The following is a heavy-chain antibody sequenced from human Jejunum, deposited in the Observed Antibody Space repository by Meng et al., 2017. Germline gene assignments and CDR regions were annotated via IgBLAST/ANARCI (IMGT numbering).Heavy chain of an antibody. J-gene: IGHJ4*02. V-gene: IGHV3-21*01. D-gene: IGHD1-26*01. CDR1: GFTFSDYS. CDR3: ARVKSGSYPPYYFDF. CDR2: ISSSTSSYI. Sequence: EVQLVESGGGLVKPGESLRLSCTASGFTFSDYSMNWVRQAPGKGLEWVSSISSSTSSYIDDADSVKGRFTISRDNAKNSLYLQMNSLRAEDTAVYFCARVKSGSYPPYYFDFWGQGTLVTVSS.